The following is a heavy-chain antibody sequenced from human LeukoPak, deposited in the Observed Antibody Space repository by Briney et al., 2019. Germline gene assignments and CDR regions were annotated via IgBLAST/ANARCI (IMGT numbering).Heavy chain of an antibody. V-gene: IGHV1-46*01. CDR1: GYTFTGYY. CDR2: INPSGGSA. D-gene: IGHD3-22*01. Sequence: ASVKVSCKASGYTFTGYYMHWVRQAPGQGLEWVGVINPSGGSASYAQKFQGRVTMTRDMSTTTVYMELSSLRSEDTAVYYCARSYDSSGWFVLYWGQGTLVTVSS. CDR3: ARSYDSSGWFVLY. J-gene: IGHJ4*02.